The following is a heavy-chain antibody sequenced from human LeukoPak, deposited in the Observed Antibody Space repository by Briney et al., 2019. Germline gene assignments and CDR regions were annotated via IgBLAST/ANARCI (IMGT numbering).Heavy chain of an antibody. D-gene: IGHD1-26*01. CDR3: TRGGSDPVSGRYYGGGAFDI. Sequence: PGGSLRLSCAASGFTFSIYAMSWVRQAPGKGLEWVSSISSSSRYIYYGDSVMGRFTISRDNAKNSLYLQMNSLRAEDTAVYYCTRGGSDPVSGRYYGGGAFDIWGQGTMVTVSS. V-gene: IGHV3-21*01. CDR2: ISSSSRYI. J-gene: IGHJ3*02. CDR1: GFTFSIYA.